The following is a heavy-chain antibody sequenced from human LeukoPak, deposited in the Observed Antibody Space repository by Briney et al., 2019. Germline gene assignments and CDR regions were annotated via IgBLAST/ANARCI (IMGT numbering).Heavy chain of an antibody. CDR2: IYYSGST. Sequence: SETLSLTCTVSGGSISSGGYYWSWIRQHPGKGLEWIGYIYYSGSTYYNPSPKSRVTISVDTSKNQFSLKLSSVTAADTAVYYCARELGGPLDYWGQGTLVTVSS. J-gene: IGHJ4*02. D-gene: IGHD4-23*01. CDR3: ARELGGPLDY. CDR1: GGSISSGGYY. V-gene: IGHV4-31*03.